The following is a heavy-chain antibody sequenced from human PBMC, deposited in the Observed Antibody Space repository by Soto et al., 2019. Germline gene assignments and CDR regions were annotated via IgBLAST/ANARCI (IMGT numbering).Heavy chain of an antibody. D-gene: IGHD2-2*01. V-gene: IGHV1-2*04. CDR3: ARICCNTNCLCDAFDI. CDR1: GYSFTGFY. Sequence: DSVKVSCKAAGYSFTGFYLHWLRQAPGQGLEWMGWINPNSGDTKYAQNFQGWVTMTRDTSINTAYMELSRLTSDDTAVYYCARICCNTNCLCDAFDICGRGSMVTVS. CDR2: INPNSGDT. J-gene: IGHJ3*02.